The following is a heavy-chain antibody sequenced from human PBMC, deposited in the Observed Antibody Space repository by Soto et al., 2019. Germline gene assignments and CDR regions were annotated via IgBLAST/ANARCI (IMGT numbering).Heavy chain of an antibody. CDR3: ARDRTYYYDSSGLAFEI. CDR2: IYYSGST. Sequence: SETLSLTCTVSGGSISSGGYYWSWIRQHPGKGLEWIGYIYYSGSTYYNPSLKSRVTISVDTSKNQFSLKLSSVTAADTAVYYCARDRTYYYDSSGLAFEIWGQGTMVTVSS. CDR1: GGSISSGGYY. V-gene: IGHV4-31*03. J-gene: IGHJ3*02. D-gene: IGHD3-22*01.